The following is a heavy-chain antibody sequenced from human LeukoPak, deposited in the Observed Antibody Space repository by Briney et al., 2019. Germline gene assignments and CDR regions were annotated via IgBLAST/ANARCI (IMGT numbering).Heavy chain of an antibody. J-gene: IGHJ4*02. CDR2: IKSKTDGGTT. Sequence: GSLRLSCAASGFTFSNAWMSWVRQAPGKGLEWVGRIKSKTDGGTTDYAAPVKGRFTISRDDSKNTLYLQMNSLKTEDTAVYYCTTQLLWFGEFSSCDYWGQGTLVTVSS. CDR1: GFTFSNAW. D-gene: IGHD3-10*01. CDR3: TTQLLWFGEFSSCDY. V-gene: IGHV3-15*01.